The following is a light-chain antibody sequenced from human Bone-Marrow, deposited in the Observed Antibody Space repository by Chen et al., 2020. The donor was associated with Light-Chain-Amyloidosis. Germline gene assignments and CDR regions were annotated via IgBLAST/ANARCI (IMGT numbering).Light chain of an antibody. CDR2: GNS. Sequence: QSVLTQPPSVSGAPGQTVTISCSGSSSNIGAGYDVHWYQQLPGIAPKLLIYGNSNRPSGVPDRFSGSKSGTSASLAITVLQAEDEADYYCQSYDSSLSGSVFGGGTKLTVL. V-gene: IGLV1-40*01. CDR3: QSYDSSLSGSV. J-gene: IGLJ2*01. CDR1: SSNIGAGYD.